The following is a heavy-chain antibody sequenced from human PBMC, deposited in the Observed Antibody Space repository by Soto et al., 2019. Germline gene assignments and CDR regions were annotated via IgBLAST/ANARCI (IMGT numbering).Heavy chain of an antibody. J-gene: IGHJ3*01. CDR1: GFTFTNYA. V-gene: IGHV3-23*01. CDR2: ISGSGGTA. Sequence: EVQLLESGGGLVQPGGSLRLSCAASGFTFTNYAMNWVRQAPGKGLEWVSVISGSGGTAYHADSVKGRFTISIDNSNNMLYLQMNSLRAEDTAKYYCVKEGSGWYSRGPLDFWGRGTMVTVSS. D-gene: IGHD6-19*01. CDR3: VKEGSGWYSRGPLDF.